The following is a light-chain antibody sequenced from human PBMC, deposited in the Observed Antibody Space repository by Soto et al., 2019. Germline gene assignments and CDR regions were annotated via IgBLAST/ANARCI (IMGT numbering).Light chain of an antibody. CDR2: KAS. Sequence: DIQMTQSPSTLSASVGDRVTITCRASQSISSWLAWYQQKPGKAPKLLIHKASSLERGLPSRFSGIGSGTEFTRTISSLQPDDFATYDCQQYNSYPLTCGGGTKGEIK. CDR3: QQYNSYPLT. V-gene: IGKV1-5*03. CDR1: QSISSW. J-gene: IGKJ4*01.